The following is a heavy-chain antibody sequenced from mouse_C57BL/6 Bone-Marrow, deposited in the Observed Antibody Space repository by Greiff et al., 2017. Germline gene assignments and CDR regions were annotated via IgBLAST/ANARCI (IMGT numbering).Heavy chain of an antibody. V-gene: IGHV1-72*01. Sequence: VQLQQPGAELVKPGASVKLSCKASGYTFTSYWMHWVKQRPGRGLEWLGRIDPNSGGTKYNEKFKSKATLTVDKPSSTAYMQLSSLQSEDSAVYYCARYRYGSYPAWFAYWGQGTLVTVSA. J-gene: IGHJ3*01. CDR2: IDPNSGGT. D-gene: IGHD2-1*01. CDR1: GYTFTSYW. CDR3: ARYRYGSYPAWFAY.